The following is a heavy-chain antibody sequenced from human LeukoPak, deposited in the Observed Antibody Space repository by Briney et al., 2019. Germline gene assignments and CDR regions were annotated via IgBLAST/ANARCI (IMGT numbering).Heavy chain of an antibody. J-gene: IGHJ5*02. CDR3: ARPRTRLAWFDP. CDR2: IYYSGTT. CDR1: GGSFSSSDYY. Sequence: SETLSLTCTVSGGSFSSSDYYWGWIRQPPGKGLEWIGSIYYSGTTYYNPSLKSRVTISVDTSKKQLSLKLRSVTAADTAVYYCARPRTRLAWFDPWGQGTLVTVSS. V-gene: IGHV4-39*01. D-gene: IGHD6-19*01.